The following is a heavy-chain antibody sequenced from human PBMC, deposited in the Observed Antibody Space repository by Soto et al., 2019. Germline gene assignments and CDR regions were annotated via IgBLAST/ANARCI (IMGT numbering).Heavy chain of an antibody. V-gene: IGHV1-69*13. D-gene: IGHD3-22*01. Sequence: ASVKVSCKASGGTFSSYAISWVRQAPGQGLEWMGGIIPIFGTANYAQKFQGRVTITADESTSTAYMELSSLRSEDTAVYYCARAYDSSGYLYPNFDYWGQGTLVTVSS. CDR1: GGTFSSYA. CDR3: ARAYDSSGYLYPNFDY. CDR2: IIPIFGTA. J-gene: IGHJ4*02.